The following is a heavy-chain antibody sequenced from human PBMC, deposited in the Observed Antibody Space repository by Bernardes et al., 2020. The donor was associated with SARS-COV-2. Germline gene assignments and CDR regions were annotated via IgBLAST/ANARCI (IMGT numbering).Heavy chain of an antibody. D-gene: IGHD3-3*01. Sequence: GGSLRLSCAASGFTFSSYSMNWVRQAPGKGLEWVSYISSSSSTIYYADSVKGRFTISRDNAKNSLYLQMNSLRAEDTAVYYCAKKFHNFWSGYYFDYWGQGTLVTVSS. CDR2: ISSSSSTI. V-gene: IGHV3-48*01. CDR1: GFTFSSYS. J-gene: IGHJ4*02. CDR3: AKKFHNFWSGYYFDY.